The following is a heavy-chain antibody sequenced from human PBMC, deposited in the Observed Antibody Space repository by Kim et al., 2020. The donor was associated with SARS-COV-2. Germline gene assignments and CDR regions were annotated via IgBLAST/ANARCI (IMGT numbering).Heavy chain of an antibody. CDR3: AKGDSSGYYPSWYFDY. Sequence: VKGRLTISRDNSKNTLYLQMNRLSGEDTAVYYCAKGDSSGYYPSWYFDYWGQGTLVTVSS. V-gene: IGHV3-23*01. D-gene: IGHD3-22*01. J-gene: IGHJ4*01.